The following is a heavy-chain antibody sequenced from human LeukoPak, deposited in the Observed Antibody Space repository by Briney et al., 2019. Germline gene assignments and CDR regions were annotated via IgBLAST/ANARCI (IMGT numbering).Heavy chain of an antibody. Sequence: GGSLRLSCAASGLPFSSYAMHWVRQAPGKGLEYVSAISSNGGSTYYANSVKGRFTIARDNSKNTLYLQMGSLRAEDMAVYYCARAPSLGGIFGVVIDYFDYWGQGTLVTVSS. CDR2: ISSNGGST. D-gene: IGHD3-3*01. J-gene: IGHJ4*02. CDR1: GLPFSSYA. V-gene: IGHV3-64*01. CDR3: ARAPSLGGIFGVVIDYFDY.